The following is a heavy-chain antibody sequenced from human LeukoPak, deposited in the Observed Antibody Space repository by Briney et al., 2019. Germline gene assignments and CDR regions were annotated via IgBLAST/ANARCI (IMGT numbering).Heavy chain of an antibody. CDR2: IYTSGST. J-gene: IGHJ2*01. CDR1: GGSISSYY. CDR3: ARAPDIVVVPAAHPHWYFDL. V-gene: IGHV4-4*07. D-gene: IGHD2-2*01. Sequence: PSETLSLTCTVSGGSISSYYWIWIRQPAGKGLEWIGRIYTSGSTNYNPSLKSRVTMSVDTSKNQFSLKLSSATAADTAVYYCARAPDIVVVPAAHPHWYFDLWGRGTLVTVSS.